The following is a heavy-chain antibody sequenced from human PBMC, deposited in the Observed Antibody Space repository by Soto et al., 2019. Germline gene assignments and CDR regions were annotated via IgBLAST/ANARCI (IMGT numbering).Heavy chain of an antibody. CDR1: GGAISGGGCY. CDR3: AREPSI. CDR2: IYYSGST. Sequence: SEPLSVKCSVSGGAISGGGCYWSWIRQHPGKGLEWIGYIYYSGSTYYNPSLKSRVTISVDTSKNQFSLKLSSVTAADTAVYYCAREPSIRGQGTLGTVSS. J-gene: IGHJ4*02. V-gene: IGHV4-31*03.